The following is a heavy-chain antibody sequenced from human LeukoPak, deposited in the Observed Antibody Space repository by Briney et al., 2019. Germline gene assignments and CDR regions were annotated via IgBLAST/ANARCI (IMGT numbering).Heavy chain of an antibody. CDR3: ARDQGYYYYYYMDV. CDR2: ISAYNGNT. CDR1: GYTFTSYG. V-gene: IGHV1-18*01. J-gene: IGHJ6*03. Sequence: ASVKVSCKASGYTFTSYGISWVRQAPGQRLEWMGWISAYNGNTNYAQKLQGRVTMTTDTSTSTAYMELRSLRSDDTAVYYCARDQGYYYYYYMDVWGKGTTVTVSS.